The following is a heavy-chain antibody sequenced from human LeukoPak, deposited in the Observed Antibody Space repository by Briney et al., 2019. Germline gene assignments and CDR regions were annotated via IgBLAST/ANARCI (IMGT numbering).Heavy chain of an antibody. CDR3: ARVVLVQEAFDI. Sequence: SQTLSLTCTVSGGSISSGGYYWSWIRQPPGKGLEWIGYIYHSGSTYYNPSLKSRVTISVDTSKNQFSLKLSSVTAADTAVYYCARVVLVQEAFDIWGQGTMVTVSS. V-gene: IGHV4-30-2*01. CDR1: GGSISSGGYY. J-gene: IGHJ3*02. D-gene: IGHD2-8*02. CDR2: IYHSGST.